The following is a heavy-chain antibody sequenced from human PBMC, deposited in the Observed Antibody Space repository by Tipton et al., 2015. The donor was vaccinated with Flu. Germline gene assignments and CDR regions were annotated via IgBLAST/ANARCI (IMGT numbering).Heavy chain of an antibody. Sequence: QSGAEVKKPGASVKVSCKASGYTFTRHYMHWVRQAPGQGLEWMGLINPTGDRTIYGEKFQGRVTMTRDTSTSTDYMELSSLRSENTAVYYCARDISDTSGWWLDPWGQGVLVTVSS. CDR3: ARDISDTSGWWLDP. CDR1: GYTFTRHY. J-gene: IGHJ5*02. CDR2: INPTGDRT. V-gene: IGHV1-46*01. D-gene: IGHD3-10*01.